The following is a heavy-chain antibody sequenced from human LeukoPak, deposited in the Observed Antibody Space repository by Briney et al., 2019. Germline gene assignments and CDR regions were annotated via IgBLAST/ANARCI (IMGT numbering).Heavy chain of an antibody. V-gene: IGHV1-18*01. CDR2: ISAYNGNT. CDR3: ARDSPSYQLLAPLDAFDI. CDR1: GYTFTSYG. D-gene: IGHD2-2*01. Sequence: ASVKVSCKASGYTFTSYGISWVRQAPGQGLEWMGWISAYNGNTNYAQKLQGRVTMTTDTSTSTAYMELRSLRSDDTAVYSCARDSPSYQLLAPLDAFDIWGQGTMVTVSS. J-gene: IGHJ3*02.